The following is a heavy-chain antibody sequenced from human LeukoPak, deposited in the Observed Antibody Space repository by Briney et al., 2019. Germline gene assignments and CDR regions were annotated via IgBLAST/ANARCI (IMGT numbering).Heavy chain of an antibody. CDR1: GGSFSGYY. CDR2: INHSGST. J-gene: IGHJ4*02. V-gene: IGHV4-34*01. Sequence: SETLSLTCAVYGGSFSGYYWSWIRQPPGKGLEWIGEINHSGSTNYNPSLKSRVTISVDTSKNQFSLKLSSVTAADTAVYYCARLIAVAAYDYWGQGTLVTVSS. D-gene: IGHD6-19*01. CDR3: ARLIAVAAYDY.